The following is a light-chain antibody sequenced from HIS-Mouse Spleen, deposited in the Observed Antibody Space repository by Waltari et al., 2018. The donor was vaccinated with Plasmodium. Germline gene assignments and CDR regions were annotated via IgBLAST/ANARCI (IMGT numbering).Light chain of an antibody. J-gene: IGLJ3*02. CDR1: ALPKKY. CDR2: EDS. Sequence: SYELTQPPSVSVSTGQTARITCSGDALPKKYAYWYQQKSGQAHVMVIYEDSKRPSGIPERFAGSSSGTMATLTISGAQVEDEADYYCYSTDSSGNHRVFGGGTKLTVL. CDR3: YSTDSSGNHRV. V-gene: IGLV3-10*01.